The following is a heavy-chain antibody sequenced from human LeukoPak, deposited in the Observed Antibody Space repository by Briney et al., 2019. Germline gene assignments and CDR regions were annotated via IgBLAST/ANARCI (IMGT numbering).Heavy chain of an antibody. D-gene: IGHD3-10*01. J-gene: IGHJ4*02. CDR3: ARGLSSGSYYAYLDS. Sequence: PSETLSLTCTVSGGSISSYYWSWIRQPAGKGLEWIGRIYTSGSTNYNASLKSRVTISIDSSKNQVSLRLSSVTAADTAVYYCARGLSSGSYYAYLDSWGQGTLVTVSS. CDR1: GGSISSYY. CDR2: IYTSGST. V-gene: IGHV4-4*07.